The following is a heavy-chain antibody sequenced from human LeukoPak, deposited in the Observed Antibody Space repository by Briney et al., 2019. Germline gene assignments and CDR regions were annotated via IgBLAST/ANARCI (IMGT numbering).Heavy chain of an antibody. Sequence: GGSLRLSCAASGFTFSSYGMHWVRQAPGKGLEWVAFIRYDGSNKYYADSVKGRFTISRDNSKNTLYLQMNSLRAEDTAVYYCARINSGSYYGLDYWGQGTLVTVSS. J-gene: IGHJ4*02. D-gene: IGHD1-26*01. CDR3: ARINSGSYYGLDY. CDR1: GFTFSSYG. CDR2: IRYDGSNK. V-gene: IGHV3-30*02.